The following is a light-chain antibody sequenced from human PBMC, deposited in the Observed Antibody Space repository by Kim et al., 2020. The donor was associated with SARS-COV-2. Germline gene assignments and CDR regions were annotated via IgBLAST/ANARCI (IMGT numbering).Light chain of an antibody. CDR2: GNH. Sequence: GQRVNISCTGSSSNIGRGYDVHWYQQFPGTAPKLLIYGNHNRPSGVPDRFSGSKSGASALLAITGLQAEDEADYYCQSQDTTLTLVFGGGTRLTVL. CDR3: QSQDTTLTLV. V-gene: IGLV1-40*03. J-gene: IGLJ2*01. CDR1: SSNIGRGYD.